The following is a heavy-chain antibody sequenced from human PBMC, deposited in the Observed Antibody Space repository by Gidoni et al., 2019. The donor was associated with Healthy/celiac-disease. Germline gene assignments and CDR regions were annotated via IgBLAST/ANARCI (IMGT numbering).Heavy chain of an antibody. V-gene: IGHV1-69*04. CDR2: IIPILGIA. CDR3: ASPRGGQDNYGMDV. CDR1: GGNFSSYA. J-gene: IGHJ6*02. Sequence: QVQLVQAGAEVKKPGSSVKVSCKASGGNFSSYAISWVRQAPGQGLEWMGRIIPILGIANYAQKFQGRVTITADKSTSTAYMELSSLRSEDTAVYYCASPRGGQDNYGMDVWGQGTTVTVSS. D-gene: IGHD3-16*01.